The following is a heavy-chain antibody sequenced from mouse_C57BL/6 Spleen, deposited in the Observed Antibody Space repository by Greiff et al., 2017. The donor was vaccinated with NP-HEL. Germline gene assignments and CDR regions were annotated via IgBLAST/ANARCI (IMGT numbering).Heavy chain of an antibody. CDR1: GFSLTSYG. D-gene: IGHD1-2*01. CDR2: IWSGGST. Sequence: QVQLQQSGPGLVQPSQSLSITCTVSGFSLTSYGVHWVRQSPGKGLEWLGVIWSGGSTDYNAAFISRLSISKDNSKSQVFFKMNSLQADDTAIYYCASITTEYFDVWGTGTTVTVSS. CDR3: ASITTEYFDV. V-gene: IGHV2-2*01. J-gene: IGHJ1*03.